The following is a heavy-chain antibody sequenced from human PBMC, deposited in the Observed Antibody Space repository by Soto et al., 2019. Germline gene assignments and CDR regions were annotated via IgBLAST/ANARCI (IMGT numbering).Heavy chain of an antibody. CDR2: IYHSGST. V-gene: IGHV4-4*02. Sequence: SETLSLTCAVSGGSISSSNWWSWVRQPPGKGLEWIGEIYHSGSTNYNPSLKSRVTISVDKSKNQFSLKLSSVTAADTAVYYCARDRVGAVAGTEYYYGMDVWGQGTTVTVSS. D-gene: IGHD6-19*01. CDR1: GGSISSSNW. CDR3: ARDRVGAVAGTEYYYGMDV. J-gene: IGHJ6*02.